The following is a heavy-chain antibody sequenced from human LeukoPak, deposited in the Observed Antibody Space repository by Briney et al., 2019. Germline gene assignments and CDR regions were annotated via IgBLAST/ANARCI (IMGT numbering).Heavy chain of an antibody. CDR1: GYMFTGNY. Sequence: ASVKVSCKASGYMFTGNYMHWVRQAPGQGLEWMGWINPNIGGTNYAQKFQGRVTMTRGTSISTAYMELSRLRSDDTAVYYCVRDYFRGDIVATIMDYWGQGTLVTVSS. D-gene: IGHD5-12*01. CDR2: INPNIGGT. J-gene: IGHJ4*02. CDR3: VRDYFRGDIVATIMDY. V-gene: IGHV1-2*02.